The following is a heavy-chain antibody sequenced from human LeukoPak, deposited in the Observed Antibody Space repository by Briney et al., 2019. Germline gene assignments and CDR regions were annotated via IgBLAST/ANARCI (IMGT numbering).Heavy chain of an antibody. CDR2: INPNSGGT. Sequence: GASVKVSCKSSGYTFSRYGFNWVRQAPGQGLEWMGWINPNSGGTNYAQKFQGRVTMTRDTSISTAYMELSRLRSDDTAVYYCARGRFKLSGSYYVLRKRSVYYYYMDVWGKGTTVTVSS. CDR1: GYTFSRYG. D-gene: IGHD1-26*01. CDR3: ARGRFKLSGSYYVLRKRSVYYYYMDV. J-gene: IGHJ6*03. V-gene: IGHV1-2*02.